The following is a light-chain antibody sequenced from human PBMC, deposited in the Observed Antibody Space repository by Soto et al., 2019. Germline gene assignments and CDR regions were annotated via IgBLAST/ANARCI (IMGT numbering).Light chain of an antibody. Sequence: DIQMTQSPSSLSASVGDRVTITCRASQSLSTYLNWYQQKPGKAPKLLIYAASSLQSGVPSRFSGRGSGTDFTLNISGLQPEDLATYYCQQSYSTPLTYGPETKVDI. V-gene: IGKV1-39*01. J-gene: IGKJ3*01. CDR2: AAS. CDR3: QQSYSTPLT. CDR1: QSLSTY.